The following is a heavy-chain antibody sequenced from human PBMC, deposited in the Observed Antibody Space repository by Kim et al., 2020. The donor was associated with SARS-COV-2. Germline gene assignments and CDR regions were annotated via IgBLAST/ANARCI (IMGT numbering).Heavy chain of an antibody. Sequence: GGSLRLSCAASGLPFANYWMNWVRQAPGEGLECVASIKQDGSEKYYVDSVKGRFSISRDNAKNSLYLQMNSLRDEDTAVYYCATTTSTTGTWGQGTLVTVSS. V-gene: IGHV3-7*03. D-gene: IGHD3-9*01. CDR2: IKQDGSEK. J-gene: IGHJ5*02. CDR1: GLPFANYW. CDR3: ATTTSTTGT.